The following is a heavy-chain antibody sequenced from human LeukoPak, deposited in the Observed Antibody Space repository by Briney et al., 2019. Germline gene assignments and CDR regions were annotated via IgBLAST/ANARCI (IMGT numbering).Heavy chain of an antibody. V-gene: IGHV3-7*03. CDR3: ARPLIPVGGNSGANWYFDL. CDR2: IKQDGSEK. CDR1: GFTFSSYW. Sequence: GGSLRLSCAASGFTFSSYWMSWVRQAPGKGLEWVANIKQDGSEKYYVDSVKGRFTISRDNAKNSLYLQMNSLRAEDTAVYYCARPLIPVGGNSGANWYFDLWGRGTLVTVSS. D-gene: IGHD4-23*01. J-gene: IGHJ2*01.